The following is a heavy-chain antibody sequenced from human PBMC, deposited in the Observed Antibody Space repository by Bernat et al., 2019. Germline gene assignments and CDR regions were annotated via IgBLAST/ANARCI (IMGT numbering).Heavy chain of an antibody. Sequence: VQLVESGGGLVQPGGSLRLSCAASGFTFSSYGMHWVRQAPGKGLEWVAVISYDGSNKYYADSVKGRFTISRDNSKNTLYLQMNSLRAEDTAVYYCAKTASSWDFDYWGQGTLVTVSS. V-gene: IGHV3-30*18. CDR2: ISYDGSNK. CDR1: GFTFSSYG. D-gene: IGHD6-13*01. J-gene: IGHJ4*02. CDR3: AKTASSWDFDY.